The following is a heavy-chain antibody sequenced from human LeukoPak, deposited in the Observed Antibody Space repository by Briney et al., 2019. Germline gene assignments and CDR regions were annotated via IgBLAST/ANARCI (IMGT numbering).Heavy chain of an antibody. CDR2: IYHSGST. CDR3: ARGYCSGGSCYSPFDY. V-gene: IGHV4-30-2*01. CDR1: GGSISSGGYS. J-gene: IGHJ4*02. D-gene: IGHD2-15*01. Sequence: SETLSLTCADSGGSISSGGYSWSWIRQPPGKGLEWIGYIYHSGSTYYNPSLKSRVTISVDRSKNQFSLKLSSVTAADTAVYYCARGYCSGGSCYSPFDYWGQGTLVTVSS.